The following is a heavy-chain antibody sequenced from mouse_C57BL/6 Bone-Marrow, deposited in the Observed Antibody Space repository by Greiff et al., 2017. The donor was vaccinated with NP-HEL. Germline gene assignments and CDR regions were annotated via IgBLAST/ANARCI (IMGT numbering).Heavy chain of an antibody. CDR1: GYTFTSHW. D-gene: IGHD3-2*02. V-gene: IGHV1-56*01. J-gene: IGHJ3*01. CDR3: ARSAAQATSAWFAY. CDR2: IFPGSGST. Sequence: VKLQQSGPELVRPGASVKISCKAPGYTFTSHWMQWVRQRPGQGLEWIGEIFPGSGSTYYNEKFKGKATLTVDTSSSTAYMQLSSLTSEDSAVYFCARSAAQATSAWFAYWGQGTLVTVSA.